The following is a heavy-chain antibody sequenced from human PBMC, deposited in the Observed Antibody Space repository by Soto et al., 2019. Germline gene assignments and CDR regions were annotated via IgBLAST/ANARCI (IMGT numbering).Heavy chain of an antibody. D-gene: IGHD1-26*01. Sequence: QVQLVQSGAEVKKRGSSVKVSCKASGGTFSSYSINWVRQAPGQGLEWMGETTPIFGTANYAQKFHGRVTITADESTSTAYMELSSLRSEDTAVYYCARDGGRHSGGIDYWGQGTLVTVSS. J-gene: IGHJ4*02. CDR3: ARDGGRHSGGIDY. CDR1: GGTFSSYS. V-gene: IGHV1-69*01. CDR2: TTPIFGTA.